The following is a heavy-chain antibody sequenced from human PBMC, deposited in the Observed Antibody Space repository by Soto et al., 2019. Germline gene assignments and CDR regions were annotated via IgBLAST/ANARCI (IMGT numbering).Heavy chain of an antibody. J-gene: IGHJ3*02. V-gene: IGHV1-69*01. CDR3: ARDAKDGGEPPGGI. Sequence: QVQLVQSGAEVKKPGSSVKVSCKASGGTFSSYAISWVRQAPGQGLEWMGGIIPIFGTANYAQKFQGRVTITADESTSTDYMELSSLRSEDTAVYYCARDAKDGGEPPGGIWGQGTMVTVSS. D-gene: IGHD4-17*01. CDR2: IIPIFGTA. CDR1: GGTFSSYA.